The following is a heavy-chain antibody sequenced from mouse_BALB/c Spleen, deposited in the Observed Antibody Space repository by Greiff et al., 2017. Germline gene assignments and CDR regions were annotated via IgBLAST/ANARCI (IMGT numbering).Heavy chain of an antibody. CDR1: GDSITSGY. D-gene: IGHD2-3*01. CDR3: ARYDGYLYYAMDY. Sequence: VQLQQSGPSLVKPSQTLSLTCSVTGDSITSGYWNWIRKFPGNKLEYMGYISYSGSTYYNPSLKSRISITRDTSKNQYYLQLNSVTTEDTATYYCARYDGYLYYAMDYWGQGTSVTVSS. V-gene: IGHV3-8*02. J-gene: IGHJ4*01. CDR2: ISYSGST.